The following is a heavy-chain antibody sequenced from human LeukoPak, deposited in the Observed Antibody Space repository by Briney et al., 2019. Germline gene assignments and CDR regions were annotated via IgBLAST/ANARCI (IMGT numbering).Heavy chain of an antibody. Sequence: GASVKVSCKAFGGTFSSYAISWVRQAPGQGLEWMGRIIPILGIANYAQKFQGRVTITADKSTSTAYMELSSLRSEDTAVYYCARDLGYYGSGRSYYFDYWGQGTLVTVSS. CDR3: ARDLGYYGSGRSYYFDY. CDR1: GGTFSSYA. D-gene: IGHD3-10*01. CDR2: IIPILGIA. J-gene: IGHJ4*02. V-gene: IGHV1-69*04.